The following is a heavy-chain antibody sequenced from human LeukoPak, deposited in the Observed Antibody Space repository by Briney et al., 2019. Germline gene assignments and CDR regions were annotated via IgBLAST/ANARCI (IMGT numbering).Heavy chain of an antibody. CDR3: ARHRDPTGTTTSSFYYYGMDV. CDR2: IYPGDSGT. J-gene: IGHJ6*02. D-gene: IGHD1-1*01. Sequence: GESLKISCKGSGYSFTSYWIGWVRQMPGKGLEWMGIIYPGDSGTRYSPSFQGQVTISADKSISTAYLQWSSLKASDTAMYYCARHRDPTGTTTSSFYYYGMDVWGQGTTVTVSS. V-gene: IGHV5-51*01. CDR1: GYSFTSYW.